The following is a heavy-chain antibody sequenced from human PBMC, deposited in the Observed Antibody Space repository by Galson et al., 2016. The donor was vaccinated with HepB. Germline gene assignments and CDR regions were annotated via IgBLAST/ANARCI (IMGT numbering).Heavy chain of an antibody. J-gene: IGHJ3*01. D-gene: IGHD1-1*01. V-gene: IGHV4-39*01. CDR1: GGSISSSSYF. CDR3: ARQDRTGLVNF. Sequence: SETLSLTCTVSGGSISSSSYFWAWIRQPPGKGLVWIGSIYYSGTTHYNPSLQSRVSISVDTSKNQFSLRLTSVSAADTAMYSCARQDRTGLVNFWGQGTMVTVSS. CDR2: IYYSGTT.